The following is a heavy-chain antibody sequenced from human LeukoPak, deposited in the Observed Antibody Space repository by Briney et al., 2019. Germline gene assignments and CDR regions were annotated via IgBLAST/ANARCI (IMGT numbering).Heavy chain of an antibody. Sequence: GGSLRLSCAASGFTFSSYNMNWVRQAPGKGLEWISYISSSSSTIYYADSVKGQFTISRDNAKSSLYLQMNSLRAEDTAVYYCAKDRSKVRGVSDYWGQGTLVTVSS. J-gene: IGHJ4*02. CDR2: ISSSSSTI. CDR3: AKDRSKVRGVSDY. CDR1: GFTFSSYN. D-gene: IGHD3-10*01. V-gene: IGHV3-48*01.